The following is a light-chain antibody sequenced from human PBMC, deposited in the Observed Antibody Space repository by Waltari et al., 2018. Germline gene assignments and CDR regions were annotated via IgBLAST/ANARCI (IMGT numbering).Light chain of an antibody. V-gene: IGLV2-23*01. CDR2: EAT. CDR1: KNALGPYNF. Sequence: QSALTQPASLSGSPGQSITLSCAGTKNALGPYNFVSWFQQFPGQAPKPIVSEATKRPSGVSYRFSGSKSGNTASLTISGLQAEDEADYYCCSYAGGSRVIFGGGTKLTVL. CDR3: CSYAGGSRVI. J-gene: IGLJ2*01.